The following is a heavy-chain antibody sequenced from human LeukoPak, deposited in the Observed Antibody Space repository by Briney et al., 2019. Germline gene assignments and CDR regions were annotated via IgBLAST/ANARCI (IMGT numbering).Heavy chain of an antibody. CDR3: AGQRRAYDYVWGSYRGSAFDI. Sequence: PSETLSLTCTVSGGSISSSSYDWGWIRQPPGKGLEWIGSIYYSGSTYYNPSLKSRVTISVDTSKNQFSLKLSSVTAADTAVYYCAGQRRAYDYVWGSYRGSAFDIWGQGTMVTVSS. D-gene: IGHD3-16*02. V-gene: IGHV4-39*01. CDR1: GGSISSSSYD. CDR2: IYYSGST. J-gene: IGHJ3*02.